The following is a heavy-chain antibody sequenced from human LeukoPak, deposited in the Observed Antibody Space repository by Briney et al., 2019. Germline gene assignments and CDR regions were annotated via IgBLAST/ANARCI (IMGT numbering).Heavy chain of an antibody. CDR1: GGSFSGYY. V-gene: IGHV4-59*01. J-gene: IGHJ4*02. Sequence: SETLSLTCAVYGGSFSGYYWSWIRQPPGKGLEWIGYIYYSGSTNYNPSLKSRVTISVDTSKNQLSLKLSSVTAADTAVYYCARVGCSGGSCYPDYWGQGTLVTVSS. CDR3: ARVGCSGGSCYPDY. CDR2: IYYSGST. D-gene: IGHD2-15*01.